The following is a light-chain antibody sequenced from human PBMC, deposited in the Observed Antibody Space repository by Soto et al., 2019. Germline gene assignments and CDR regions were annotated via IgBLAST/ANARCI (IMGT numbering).Light chain of an antibody. J-gene: IGKJ5*01. CDR2: EAS. CDR1: QNVRHY. V-gene: IGKV3-11*01. Sequence: LEEPPATQSCTSRGTPNHYCKAGQNVRHYLAWYHTKPGQAPRLLIYEASNRATGIPARFSGSGSGTDFTLTISSLEPDDFAAYYCQQRNNCPTLTFGQGTRLEIK. CDR3: QQRNNCPTLT.